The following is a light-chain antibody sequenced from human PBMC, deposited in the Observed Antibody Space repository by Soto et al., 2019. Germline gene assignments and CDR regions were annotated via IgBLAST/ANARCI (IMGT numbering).Light chain of an antibody. CDR3: QQRSNWPIT. CDR2: DAS. CDR1: QSVSRY. V-gene: IGKV3-11*01. Sequence: EIVLTQSPATLSLSPGERATLSCRASQSVSRYLAWYQQKPGQAPRLLIYDASNRATGIPARFSGSGSGTDFTLTISSLEPEDFALYYCQQRSNWPITFGQGTRLEIK. J-gene: IGKJ5*01.